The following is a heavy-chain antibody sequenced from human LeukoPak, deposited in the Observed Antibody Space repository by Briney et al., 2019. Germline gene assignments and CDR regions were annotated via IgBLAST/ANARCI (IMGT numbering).Heavy chain of an antibody. Sequence: GGSLRLSCAASGFTFSDYYMSWIRQAPGKGLEWVSYISSSGSTIYYADSVKGRFTISRDNAKNSLYLQMNSLRAEDTAVYYCARDYDILTGYYNVPGYWGQGTLVTVSS. D-gene: IGHD3-9*01. J-gene: IGHJ4*02. CDR2: ISSSGSTI. CDR1: GFTFSDYY. V-gene: IGHV3-11*01. CDR3: ARDYDILTGYYNVPGY.